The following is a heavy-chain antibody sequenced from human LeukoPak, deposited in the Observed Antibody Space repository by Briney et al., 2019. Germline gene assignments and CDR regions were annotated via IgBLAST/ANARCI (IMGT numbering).Heavy chain of an antibody. CDR2: IYYCGCT. D-gene: IGHD5-24*01. CDR1: GGSISQYY. V-gene: IGHV4-59*01. CDR3: ERDRDGYNGGDY. Sequence: SETLSLTCTVSGGSISQYYWSWIRPPPGKGLEWMGYIYYCGCTNHHHSLKSRVTISVDTPKNQLSLKLSSVTAEHTDVCYCERDRDGYNGGDYWGQGTLVTVSS. J-gene: IGHJ4*02.